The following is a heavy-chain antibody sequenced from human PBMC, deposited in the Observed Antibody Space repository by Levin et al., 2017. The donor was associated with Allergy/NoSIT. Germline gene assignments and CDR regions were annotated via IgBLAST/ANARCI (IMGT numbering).Heavy chain of an antibody. CDR1: EFTFSSYG. V-gene: IGHV3-33*08. J-gene: IGHJ6*02. CDR3: ARERLTMIRVGKGFYYYGMDV. D-gene: IGHD3-10*01. CDR2: IWYDGSNK. Sequence: GGSLRLSCAASEFTFSSYGIHWVRQAPGKGLEWVAVIWYDGSNKYYADSVKGRFTISRDNSKNTLFLQMNSLRSEDTAVYYCARERLTMIRVGKGFYYYGMDVWGQGTTVTVSS.